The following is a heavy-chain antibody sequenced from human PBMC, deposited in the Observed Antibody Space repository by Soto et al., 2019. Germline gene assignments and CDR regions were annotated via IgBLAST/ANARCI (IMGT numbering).Heavy chain of an antibody. CDR1: GGTFSTYA. CDR2: IIPLFGTA. CDR3: ARPKGSYSSGYYYFDY. V-gene: IGHV1-69*13. Sequence: GPSVKVSCKTSGGTFSTYAIYWVRQAPGQGLEWMGAIIPLFGTADYAQKFQGRVTITADESTSTAYMELSSLRSEDTAVYYCARPKGSYSSGYYYFDYWGQGTLVTVSS. J-gene: IGHJ4*02. D-gene: IGHD6-19*01.